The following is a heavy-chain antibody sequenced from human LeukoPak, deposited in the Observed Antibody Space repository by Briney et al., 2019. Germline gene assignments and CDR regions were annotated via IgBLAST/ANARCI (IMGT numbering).Heavy chain of an antibody. V-gene: IGHV5-10-1*01. CDR3: TRPGSGSYYKGGTDH. Sequence: GESLRISCTGSGYSFTSYWISWVRQMPGKGLEWMGRIDPSDFYTNYGPSFQGHVTISADRSISTAYLQWSSLKASDTAMYYCTRPGSGSYYKGGTDHWGQGTLVTVSS. CDR1: GYSFTSYW. CDR2: IDPSDFYT. D-gene: IGHD3-10*01. J-gene: IGHJ5*02.